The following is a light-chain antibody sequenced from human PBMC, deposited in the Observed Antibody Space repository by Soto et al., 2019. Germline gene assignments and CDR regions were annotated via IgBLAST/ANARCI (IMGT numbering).Light chain of an antibody. J-gene: IGKJ5*01. V-gene: IGKV3-15*01. Sequence: EIVMTQSPATLSVSPGERATLSCRASQSVSSNLAWYQEKPGQAPRLLSYGASTRATGSPARFRGSGSGTEFTLTISSLQSDDVAVYYCQHYNNWTPITFGQGTRLETK. CDR3: QHYNNWTPIT. CDR1: QSVSSN. CDR2: GAS.